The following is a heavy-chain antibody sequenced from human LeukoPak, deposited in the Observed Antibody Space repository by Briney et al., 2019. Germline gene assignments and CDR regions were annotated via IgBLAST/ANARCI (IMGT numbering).Heavy chain of an antibody. CDR1: GFTFSSYA. CDR2: ISYDGSNK. CDR3: ARDRKELLREYYFDY. Sequence: GSLRLSCAASGFTFSSYAMHWVRQAPGKGLEWVAVISYDGSNKYYADSVKGRFTISRDNSKNTLYLQMNSLRAEDTAVYYCARDRKELLREYYFDYWGQGTLVTVSS. J-gene: IGHJ4*02. V-gene: IGHV3-30-3*01. D-gene: IGHD2-15*01.